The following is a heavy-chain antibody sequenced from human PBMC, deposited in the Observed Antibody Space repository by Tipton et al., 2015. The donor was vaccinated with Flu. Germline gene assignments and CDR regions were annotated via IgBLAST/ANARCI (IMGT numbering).Heavy chain of an antibody. Sequence: LSLTCAASGFTFDDYGMSWVRQAPGKGLEWVSGINWNGGSTGYADSVKGRFTISRDNAKNSLYLQMNSLRAEDTALYYCARVKGSGYYDAFDIWGQGTMVTVSS. D-gene: IGHD3-22*01. CDR3: ARVKGSGYYDAFDI. V-gene: IGHV3-20*04. CDR1: GFTFDDYG. J-gene: IGHJ3*02. CDR2: INWNGGST.